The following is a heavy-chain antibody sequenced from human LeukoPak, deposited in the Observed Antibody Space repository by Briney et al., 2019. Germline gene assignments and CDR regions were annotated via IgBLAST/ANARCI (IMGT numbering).Heavy chain of an antibody. Sequence: AGGSLRLSCAASGFTFSSYAMHWVRQAPGKGLEWVAVISYDGSNKYYADSVKGRFTISRDNSKNTLYLQMNSLRAEDTAVYYCARDLSAAATTGLDYWGQGTLVTVSS. CDR2: ISYDGSNK. V-gene: IGHV3-30-3*01. D-gene: IGHD1-26*01. CDR3: ARDLSAAATTGLDY. J-gene: IGHJ4*02. CDR1: GFTFSSYA.